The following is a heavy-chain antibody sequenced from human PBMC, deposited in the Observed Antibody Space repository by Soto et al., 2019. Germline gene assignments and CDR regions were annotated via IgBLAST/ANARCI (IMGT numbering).Heavy chain of an antibody. J-gene: IGHJ4*02. V-gene: IGHV3-30*18. CDR1: GFTFRRYA. D-gene: IGHD6-13*01. CDR2: ISNDGSDK. CDR3: AKDRDIAAADYYFDY. Sequence: GGSLRLSCAASGFTFRRYAMHWVRQAPGKGLEWVAVISNDGSDKHYVDSVKGRFSISRDNSKNTLYLQMNSLRAEDTAVYYCAKDRDIAAADYYFDYWGRGTLVTVSS.